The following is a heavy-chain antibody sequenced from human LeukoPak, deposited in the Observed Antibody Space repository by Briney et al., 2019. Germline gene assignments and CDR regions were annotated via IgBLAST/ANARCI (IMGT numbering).Heavy chain of an antibody. V-gene: IGHV3-7*01. Sequence: QPGGSLRLSCAASGFTFSSYWMSWVRQAPGKGLEWVANIKQDGSEKYYVDSVKGRFTISRDNAKNSLYLQMNSLRAEDTAVYYCAKQQPDYYYYYMDVWGKGTTVTVSS. D-gene: IGHD6-13*01. CDR3: AKQQPDYYYYYMDV. CDR1: GFTFSSYW. J-gene: IGHJ6*03. CDR2: IKQDGSEK.